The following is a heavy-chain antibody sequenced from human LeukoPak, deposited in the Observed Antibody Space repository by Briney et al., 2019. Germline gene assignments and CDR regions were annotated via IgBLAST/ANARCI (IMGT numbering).Heavy chain of an antibody. CDR1: GFTFSSSG. CDR3: ARDRSSWSLNY. Sequence: GGSLRLSCAASGFTFSSSGMHWVRQAPGKGLEWVAFIWYDGSNKFYADSVKGRFTVSRDNSKNTLSLQMSSLRAEDTAVYYCARDRSSWSLNYWGQGTLVTVSS. CDR2: IWYDGSNK. J-gene: IGHJ4*02. D-gene: IGHD6-13*01. V-gene: IGHV3-30*02.